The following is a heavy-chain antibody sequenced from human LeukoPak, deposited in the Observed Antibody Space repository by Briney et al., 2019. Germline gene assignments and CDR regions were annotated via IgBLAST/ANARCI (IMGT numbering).Heavy chain of an antibody. V-gene: IGHV4-39*01. CDR1: GGSISSYY. J-gene: IGHJ4*02. Sequence: SETLSLTCTVSGGSISSYYWGWIRQPPGKGLEWIGSIYYSGSTYYNPSLKSRVTISVDTSKNQFSLKLSSVTAADTAVYYCARSHMDPGKFDYWGQGTLVTVSS. CDR3: ARSHMDPGKFDY. CDR2: IYYSGST. D-gene: IGHD3-10*01.